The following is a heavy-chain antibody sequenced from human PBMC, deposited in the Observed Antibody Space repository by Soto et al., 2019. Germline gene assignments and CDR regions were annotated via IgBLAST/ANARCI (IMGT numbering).Heavy chain of an antibody. V-gene: IGHV5-51*01. CDR2: VYPDDSDT. J-gene: IGHJ6*02. CDR1: GYSFNIYW. CDR3: ATRSIQGKSYYYYYGMDV. D-gene: IGHD2-2*02. Sequence: PGESLKISCKASGYSFNIYWIGWVRQLPGKGLEWMGVVYPDDSDTIYSPSFEGQVTISVDKSTSTAYLQWSSLKASDTAMYYCATRSIQGKSYYYYYGMDVWGQGTTVTVSS.